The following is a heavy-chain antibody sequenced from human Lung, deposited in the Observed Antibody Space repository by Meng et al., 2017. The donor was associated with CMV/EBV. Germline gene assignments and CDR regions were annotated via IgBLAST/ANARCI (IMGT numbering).Heavy chain of an antibody. D-gene: IGHD1-26*01. V-gene: IGHV3-48*04. J-gene: IGHJ5*02. CDR1: GFTFSSYS. CDR2: INGSRTTI. CDR3: ARGISTQYSGSFYDWFDP. Sequence: GESLKISCAASGFTFSSYSMNWVRQAPGKGLEWVSHINGSRTTIYHADSVKGRFTISRDNAKNSLYLQMNSLRPEDTAVYYCARGISTQYSGSFYDWFDPXGQRXLVTVSS.